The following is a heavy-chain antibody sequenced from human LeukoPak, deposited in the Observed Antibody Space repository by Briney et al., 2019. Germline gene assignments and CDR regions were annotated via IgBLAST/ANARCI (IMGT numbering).Heavy chain of an antibody. J-gene: IGHJ4*02. D-gene: IGHD2-15*01. V-gene: IGHV3-23*01. CDR3: AKSPPYCSGGSCYTGPNYSDY. CDR1: GFTFSNYA. Sequence: GGSLRLSCAASGFTFSNYAMSWVRQAPGKGLEWVSTISSSGGRTFYADSVKGRFTISRDNSKNTLYLQMNSLRAEDTAVYYCAKSPPYCSGGSCYTGPNYSDYWGQGTLVTVSS. CDR2: ISSSGGRT.